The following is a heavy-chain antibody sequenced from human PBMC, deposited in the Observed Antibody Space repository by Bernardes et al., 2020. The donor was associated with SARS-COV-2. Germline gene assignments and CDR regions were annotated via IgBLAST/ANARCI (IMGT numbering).Heavy chain of an antibody. CDR3: ARESSGVGAKDY. V-gene: IGHV3-7*01. J-gene: IGHJ4*02. D-gene: IGHD1-26*01. CDR1: GFTFSNYW. Sequence: GGSLRLSCAASGFTFSNYWMTWVRQASGKGLEWVANIKQDGSEKFYVDSVKGRFTISRDNAKNSLYLQMNSLRVEDTAVYYCARESSGVGAKDYWGQGALVTVSS. CDR2: IKQDGSEK.